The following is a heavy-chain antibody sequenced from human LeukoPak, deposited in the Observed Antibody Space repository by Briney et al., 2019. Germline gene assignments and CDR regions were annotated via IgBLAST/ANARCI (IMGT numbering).Heavy chain of an antibody. D-gene: IGHD3-22*01. CDR3: AKPLAPMMVVGDAFDI. J-gene: IGHJ3*02. V-gene: IGHV3-23*01. CDR1: GFTFSSYA. Sequence: GGSLRLSCAASGFTFSSYAMSWVRQAPGKGLEWVSAISGSGGSTYYADSVKGRFTISRDNSKNTLYLQMNSLRAEDTAVYYCAKPLAPMMVVGDAFDIWGQGTMVTVSS. CDR2: ISGSGGST.